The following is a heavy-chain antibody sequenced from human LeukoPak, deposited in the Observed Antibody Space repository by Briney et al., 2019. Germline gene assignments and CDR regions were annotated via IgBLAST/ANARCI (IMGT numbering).Heavy chain of an antibody. V-gene: IGHV3-7*01. CDR2: INQHGSET. D-gene: IGHD3-3*01. Sequence: PGGSLRLPCAASGSTFSNDWMSWVRQAPGKGLEWVGNINQHGSETYYGDSLKGRFTISRDNSKNTLYLHMNRLRAEDTAVYYCARDDNWRLCEYWGQGILVTVSS. J-gene: IGHJ4*02. CDR3: ARDDNWRLCEY. CDR1: GSTFSNDW.